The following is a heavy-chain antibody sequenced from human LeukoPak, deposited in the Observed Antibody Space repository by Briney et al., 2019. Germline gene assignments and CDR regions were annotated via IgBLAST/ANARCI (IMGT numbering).Heavy chain of an antibody. V-gene: IGHV3-48*03. J-gene: IGHJ4*02. D-gene: IGHD5-18*01. CDR2: ISSSGSTI. CDR1: GFTFSSYE. Sequence: PGGSLRLSCAASGFTFSSYEMNWVRQAPGKGLEWVSYISSSGSTIYYADSVKGRFTISRDNAKNSLYLQMNSLRAEDTAVYYCARGDRGGYSYGLGLWFRGYYFDYWGQGTLVTVSS. CDR3: ARGDRGGYSYGLGLWFRGYYFDY.